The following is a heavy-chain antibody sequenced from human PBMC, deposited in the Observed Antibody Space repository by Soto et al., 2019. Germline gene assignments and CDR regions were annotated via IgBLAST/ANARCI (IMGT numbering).Heavy chain of an antibody. D-gene: IGHD6-19*01. CDR2: ISSSSSYI. Sequence: KPGGSLRLSCAASGFTFSSYSMNWVRQAPGKGLEWVSSISSSSSYIYYADSVKGRFTISRDNAKNSLYLQMNSLRAEDTAVYYYAREGVMLAVAGTGWFDPWGQGTLVTVSS. CDR1: GFTFSSYS. V-gene: IGHV3-21*01. J-gene: IGHJ5*02. CDR3: AREGVMLAVAGTGWFDP.